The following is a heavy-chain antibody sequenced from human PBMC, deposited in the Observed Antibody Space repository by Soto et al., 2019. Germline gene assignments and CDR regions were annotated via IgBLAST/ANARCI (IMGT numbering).Heavy chain of an antibody. D-gene: IGHD6-13*01. J-gene: IGHJ4*02. CDR1: GGSISSSNW. CDR3: TRDLGIAAAGFDS. Sequence: SETLSLTCAVSGGSISSSNWWSWVRQPPGKGLEWIGEIYHSGSTNYNPSLKSRVSISVDKSKNQFSLKLSSVTAADTAVYYCTRDLGIAAAGFDSWGQGTLVTVSS. CDR2: IYHSGST. V-gene: IGHV4-4*02.